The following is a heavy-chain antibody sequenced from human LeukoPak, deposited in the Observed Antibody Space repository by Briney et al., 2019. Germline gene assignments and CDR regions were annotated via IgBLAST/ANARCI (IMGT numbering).Heavy chain of an antibody. D-gene: IGHD5-18*01. CDR2: INHSGST. J-gene: IGHJ4*02. CDR1: GGSFSGYY. CDR3: ARGERGYSYGYIVY. V-gene: IGHV4-34*01. Sequence: PSETLSLTCAVYGGSFSGYYWSWIRQPPGKGLEWIGEINHSGSTNYNPSLKSRVTISVDTSKNQFSLKLSSVTAADTAVYYCARGERGYSYGYIVYWGQGTLVTVSS.